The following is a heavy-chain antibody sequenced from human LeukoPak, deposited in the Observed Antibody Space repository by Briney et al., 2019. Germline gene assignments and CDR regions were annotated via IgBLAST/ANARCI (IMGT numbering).Heavy chain of an antibody. CDR2: IKQDGSEK. J-gene: IGHJ4*02. CDR1: VFIHSRHC. Sequence: GGSLRLFCAASVFIHSRHCMSWVRQAPGKGLEWVANIKQDGSEKYYVDSVKGRFTISRDNAKSSLYLQMNSLRVEDTAVYYCARWEYSNGWYYLDYWGQGTLVTGSS. D-gene: IGHD6-19*01. V-gene: IGHV3-7*02. CDR3: ARWEYSNGWYYLDY.